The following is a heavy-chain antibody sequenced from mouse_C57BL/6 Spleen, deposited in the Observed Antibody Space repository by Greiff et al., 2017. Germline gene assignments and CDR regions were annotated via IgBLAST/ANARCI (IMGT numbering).Heavy chain of an antibody. Sequence: VQLKESGAELVRPGASVKLSCTASGFNIKDDYMHWVKQRPEQGLEWIGWIDPENGDTEYASKFQGKATITADTSSNPAYLQLSSLTSEDTAVYYCTTTSYWGQGTLVTVSA. J-gene: IGHJ3*01. CDR3: TTTSY. CDR2: IDPENGDT. CDR1: GFNIKDDY. V-gene: IGHV14-4*01.